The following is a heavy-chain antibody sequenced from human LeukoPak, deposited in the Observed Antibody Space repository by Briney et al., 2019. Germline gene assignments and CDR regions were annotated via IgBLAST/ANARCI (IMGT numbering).Heavy chain of an antibody. J-gene: IGHJ6*02. CDR3: ARGQSTMVRGVIYYYGMDV. D-gene: IGHD3-10*01. CDR1: GFTFDDYA. CDR2: ISWNSGSI. V-gene: IGHV3-9*01. Sequence: GGSLRLSCAASGFTFDDYAMHWVRQAPGKGLEWVSGISWNSGSIGYADSVKGRFTISRDNAKNSLYLRMNSLRAEDTAVYYCARGQSTMVRGVIYYYGMDVWGQGTTVTVSS.